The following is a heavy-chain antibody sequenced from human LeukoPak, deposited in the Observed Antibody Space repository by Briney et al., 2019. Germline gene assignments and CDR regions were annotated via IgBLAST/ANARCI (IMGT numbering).Heavy chain of an antibody. V-gene: IGHV4-39*01. CDR1: GGSISSTSYY. J-gene: IGHJ5*02. CDR3: VWGKYNSTYSSSSNWFDP. D-gene: IGHD6-13*01. Sequence: SETLSLTCTVSGGSISSTSYYWGWIRQPPGKGLEWIGNIYYIGTTYYNPSLKSRVTIFVDMSKNQFSLWLSSVTAADTAVYYCVWGKYNSTYSSSSNWFDPWGQGTLVTVSS. CDR2: IYYIGTT.